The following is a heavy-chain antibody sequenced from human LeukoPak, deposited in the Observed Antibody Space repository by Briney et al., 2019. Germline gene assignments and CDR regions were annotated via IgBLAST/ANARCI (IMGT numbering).Heavy chain of an antibody. D-gene: IGHD6-19*01. CDR2: IYYSGCT. Sequence: SETLSLTCTVSGGSISSYYWSWIRQPPGKGLEWIGYIYYSGCTNYNPSLKSRVTISVDTSKNQFSLKLNSVTAADTAVYFCARGSAWYFYWGQGTLVTVSS. J-gene: IGHJ4*02. V-gene: IGHV4-59*08. CDR1: GGSISSYY. CDR3: ARGSAWYFY.